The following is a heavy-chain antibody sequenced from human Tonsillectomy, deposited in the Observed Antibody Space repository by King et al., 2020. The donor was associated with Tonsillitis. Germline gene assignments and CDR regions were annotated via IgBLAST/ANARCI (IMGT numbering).Heavy chain of an antibody. CDR2: LYDSGST. V-gene: IGHV4-59*01. J-gene: IGHJ4*02. CDR1: CGSSTSYY. D-gene: IGHD3-10*01. Sequence: QLQESGPGLVKPSETLSLTCTFSCGSSTSYYLSWTRQRPGQGRECRVYLYDSGSTNNNSSLTRRVTRSEDTSKNQFSLKLSSATAADTAVYYCARARFGYYFDYWGQGTLVTVSS. CDR3: ARARFGYYFDY.